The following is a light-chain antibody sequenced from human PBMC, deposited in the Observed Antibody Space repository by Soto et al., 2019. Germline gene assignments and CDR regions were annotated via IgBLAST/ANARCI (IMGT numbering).Light chain of an antibody. Sequence: QSVLTQPPSASGTPGQRVTISCSGSSSNIGSNTVNWYQQLPGTAPKLLIYTNNQRPSGAPDRFSGSKSGTSASLAISGLQSEDEADYYCAAWDGSLKGVLFGGGTQLTVL. CDR2: TNN. J-gene: IGLJ2*01. CDR1: SSNIGSNT. V-gene: IGLV1-44*01. CDR3: AAWDGSLKGVL.